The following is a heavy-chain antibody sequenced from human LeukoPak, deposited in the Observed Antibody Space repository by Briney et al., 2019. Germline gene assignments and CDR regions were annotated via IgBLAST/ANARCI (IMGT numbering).Heavy chain of an antibody. J-gene: IGHJ4*02. CDR3: AKDPSRNSYDSSAYLDY. Sequence: GGSLRLSCEASGSTFSSYGMHWVRQAAGKGLEWVAVISYDGINQYYADSVKGRFSISRDNSKNTLYLQMNSLRAEDTAVYYCAKDPSRNSYDSSAYLDYWGRGTLVTVSS. CDR2: ISYDGINQ. V-gene: IGHV3-30*18. D-gene: IGHD3-22*01. CDR1: GSTFSSYG.